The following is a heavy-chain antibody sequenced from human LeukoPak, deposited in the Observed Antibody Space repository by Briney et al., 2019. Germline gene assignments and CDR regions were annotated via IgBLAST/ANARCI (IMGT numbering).Heavy chain of an antibody. Sequence: GASVKVSCKASGYTFTSYYMHWVRQAPGQRLEWMGWINAGNGNTKYSQEFQGRVTITRDTSASTAYMELSSLRSEDMAVYYCARSMASRLYYFDYWGQGTLVTVSS. V-gene: IGHV1-3*03. J-gene: IGHJ4*02. CDR1: GYTFTSYY. CDR3: ARSMASRLYYFDY. CDR2: INAGNGNT. D-gene: IGHD2/OR15-2a*01.